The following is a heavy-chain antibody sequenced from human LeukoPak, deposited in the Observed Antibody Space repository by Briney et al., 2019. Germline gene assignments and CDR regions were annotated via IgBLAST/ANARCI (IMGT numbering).Heavy chain of an antibody. D-gene: IGHD3-16*02. J-gene: IGHJ4*02. V-gene: IGHV1-18*01. CDR1: GCTFTSYG. CDR3: ARGVITFGGVIVPGSY. CDR2: ISAYNGNT. Sequence: GASVKVSCKASGCTFTSYGISWVRQAPGQGLEWMGWISAYNGNTNYAQKLQGRVTMTTDTSTSTAYMELRSLRSDDTAVYYCARGVITFGGVIVPGSYWGQGTLVTVSS.